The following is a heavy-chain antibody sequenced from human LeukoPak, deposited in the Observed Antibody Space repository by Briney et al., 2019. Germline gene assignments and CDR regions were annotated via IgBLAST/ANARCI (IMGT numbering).Heavy chain of an antibody. CDR2: IYYTGTT. Sequence: PSETLSLTCSVSGASITTSDHYWGWIRRPPGKRLEWIASIYYTGTTSYNPSLKSRASISVDTSNNQFSLRLSSVTAADTAVYFCARHLSFFDVSGHVFDLWGQGTVVTVSS. D-gene: IGHD2-15*01. CDR3: ARHLSFFDVSGHVFDL. CDR1: GASITTSDHY. J-gene: IGHJ3*01. V-gene: IGHV4-39*01.